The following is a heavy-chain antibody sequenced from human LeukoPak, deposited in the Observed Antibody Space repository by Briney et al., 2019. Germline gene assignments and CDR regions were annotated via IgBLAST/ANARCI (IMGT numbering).Heavy chain of an antibody. CDR2: IWYDGSNK. CDR3: ARGSSSWYLGYFDY. V-gene: IGHV3-33*01. CDR1: GFTFSSYG. D-gene: IGHD6-13*01. J-gene: IGHJ4*02. Sequence: GGSLRLSCAASGFTFSSYGMHWVRQAPGKGLEWVAVIWYDGSNKYYADSVKGRFTISRDNSKNTLYLQMNSLRAEDTAVYYCARGSSSWYLGYFDYWGQGTLVTVSS.